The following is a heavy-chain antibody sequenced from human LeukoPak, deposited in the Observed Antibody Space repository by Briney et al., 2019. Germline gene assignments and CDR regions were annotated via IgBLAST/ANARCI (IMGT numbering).Heavy chain of an antibody. CDR1: SGSVSSGSYY. CDR2: IYYSGST. Sequence: SETLSLTCTVSSGSVSSGSYYWSWIRQPPGKGLEWIGYIYYSGSTNYNPSLKSRVTISVDTSQSQFSLKLNSVTAADTAVYYCASNEVVPYYYGMDVWGQGTTVTVSS. J-gene: IGHJ6*02. D-gene: IGHD6-6*01. V-gene: IGHV4-61*01. CDR3: ASNEVVPYYYGMDV.